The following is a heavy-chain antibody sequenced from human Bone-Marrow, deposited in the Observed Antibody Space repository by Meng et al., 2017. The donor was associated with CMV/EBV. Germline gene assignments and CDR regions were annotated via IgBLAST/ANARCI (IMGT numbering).Heavy chain of an antibody. V-gene: IGHV3-74*01. CDR3: TRLVLGGIGADY. D-gene: IGHD3-16*01. Sequence: GESLKISCGASGFTFSSYWMHWVRQAPGKGLVWVSRIKSGGSGTNYADSVKGRFTISRDNAKNTLYLQMNSLRVEDTAVYYCTRLVLGGIGADYWGQGTLATVPS. J-gene: IGHJ4*02. CDR1: GFTFSSYW. CDR2: IKSGGSGT.